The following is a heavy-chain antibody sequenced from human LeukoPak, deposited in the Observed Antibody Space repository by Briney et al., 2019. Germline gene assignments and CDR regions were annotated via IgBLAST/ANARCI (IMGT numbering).Heavy chain of an antibody. CDR3: ARAGVYSYSYYMDV. J-gene: IGHJ6*03. CDR1: RVTFSSYA. CDR2: ISYDGSNK. V-gene: IGHV3-30*04. D-gene: IGHD5-18*01. Sequence: GGSLRLSCAASRVTFSSYAMHWVRQAPGKGLEWVTLISYDGSNKYYADSVKGRFTISRDNSKNTLYLQMNSLRAEDTAVYYCARAGVYSYSYYMDVWGKGTTVTVSS.